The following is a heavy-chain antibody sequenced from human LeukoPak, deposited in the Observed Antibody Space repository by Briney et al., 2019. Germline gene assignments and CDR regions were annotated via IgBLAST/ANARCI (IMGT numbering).Heavy chain of an antibody. CDR3: AKVAMVRETRGYFDY. CDR2: ISGSGGST. D-gene: IGHD3-10*01. V-gene: IGHV3-23*01. J-gene: IGHJ4*02. Sequence: GGTLRLSCAASGFTFSSYAMSWVRQAPGKGLEWVSAISGSGGSTYYADSVKGRFTISRDNSKNTLYLQMNSLRAEDTAVYYCAKVAMVRETRGYFDYWGQGTLVTVSS. CDR1: GFTFSSYA.